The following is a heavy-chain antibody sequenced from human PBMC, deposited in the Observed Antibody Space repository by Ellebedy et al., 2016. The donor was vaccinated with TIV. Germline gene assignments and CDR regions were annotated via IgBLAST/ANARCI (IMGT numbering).Heavy chain of an antibody. CDR1: GGSISRYY. D-gene: IGHD2-2*03. CDR3: ARHCYGYSSSWSSICS. Sequence: MPSETLSLTCTVSGGSISRYYWSWVRQPPGKGLECLGSMPYRERTTYNPSLKSRVTMSLDTSKNQFSLRLTSVTAADTAVYYCARHCYGYSSSWSSICSWGQGTLVIVSS. V-gene: IGHV4-59*08. J-gene: IGHJ5*02. CDR2: MPYRERT.